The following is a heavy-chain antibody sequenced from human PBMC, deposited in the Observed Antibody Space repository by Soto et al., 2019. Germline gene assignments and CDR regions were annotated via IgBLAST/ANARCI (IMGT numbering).Heavy chain of an antibody. D-gene: IGHD2-2*01. Sequence: QVQLVQSGAEVKKPGASVKVSCKASGYTFTSYDINWVRQATGQGLEWMGWMNPNSGNTGYAQKFQGRVTMTRNNSKSTAYMELSSLRSEDTAVYYCARVGYCSSTSCPAADDYWGQGTLVTVSS. CDR1: GYTFTSYD. J-gene: IGHJ4*02. CDR2: MNPNSGNT. V-gene: IGHV1-8*01. CDR3: ARVGYCSSTSCPAADDY.